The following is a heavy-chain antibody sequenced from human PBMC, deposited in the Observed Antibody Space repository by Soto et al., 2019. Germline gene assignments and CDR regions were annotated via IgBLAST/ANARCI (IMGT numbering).Heavy chain of an antibody. D-gene: IGHD1-1*01. CDR1: GFTFSSYW. V-gene: IGHV3-7*05. Sequence: GGSLRLSCAASGFTFSSYWMSWVRQAPGKGLEWVANIKQDGSEKYYVDSVKGRFTISRDNAKNSLYLQMNSLRAEDTAVYYCARDMFPTGTSAFDIWGQGTMVTVSS. J-gene: IGHJ3*02. CDR2: IKQDGSEK. CDR3: ARDMFPTGTSAFDI.